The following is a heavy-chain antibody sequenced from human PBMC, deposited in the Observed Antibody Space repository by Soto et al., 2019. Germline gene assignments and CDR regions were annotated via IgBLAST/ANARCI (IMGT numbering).Heavy chain of an antibody. Sequence: PGESLSLSCATSGFMLSDCAMNWFRQASGKGLEWVSYISSSSSVIDYADSVKGRFTFSRDNAKNSLYLQMNSLRDEDTAVYYCARVPVVLVAAPENDYWGQATLVTVSS. V-gene: IGHV3-11*01. CDR1: GFMLSDCA. CDR3: ARVPVVLVAAPENDY. CDR2: ISSSSSVI. D-gene: IGHD2-15*01. J-gene: IGHJ4*02.